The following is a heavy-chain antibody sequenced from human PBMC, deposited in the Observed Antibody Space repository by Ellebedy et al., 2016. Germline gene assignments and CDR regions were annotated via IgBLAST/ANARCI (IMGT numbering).Heavy chain of an antibody. Sequence: GGSLRLSXAASGFTFSSYAMSWVRQAPGKGLEWVSAISGSGGSTYYADSVKGRFTISRDNSKNTLYLQMNSLRAEDTAVYYCAKVRSFLAVADVRPSYYYGMDVWGQGTTVTVSS. V-gene: IGHV3-23*01. D-gene: IGHD6-19*01. CDR2: ISGSGGST. CDR3: AKVRSFLAVADVRPSYYYGMDV. J-gene: IGHJ6*02. CDR1: GFTFSSYA.